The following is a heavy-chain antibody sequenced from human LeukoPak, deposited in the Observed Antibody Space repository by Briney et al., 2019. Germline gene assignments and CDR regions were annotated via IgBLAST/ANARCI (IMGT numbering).Heavy chain of an antibody. D-gene: IGHD1-26*01. CDR2: INPSGDST. CDR3: ARGSGSDGRDWFDP. J-gene: IGHJ5*02. CDR1: GYIFTGYY. Sequence: ASVKVSCKAPGYIFTGYYMHWVRQAPGQGLEWMGLINPSGDSTSYPQKFQGRVTMTRDTSTSTVYTELSSLRSEDTAVYYCARGSGSDGRDWFDPWGQGTLVTVSS. V-gene: IGHV1-46*01.